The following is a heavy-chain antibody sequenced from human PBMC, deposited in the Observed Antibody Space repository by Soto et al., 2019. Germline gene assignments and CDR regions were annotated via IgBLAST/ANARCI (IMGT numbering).Heavy chain of an antibody. CDR3: ARDIGFEYVN. V-gene: IGHV3-7*01. J-gene: IGHJ4*02. CDR2: VKEHGSEL. D-gene: IGHD3-9*01. CDR1: AFNVMSYW. Sequence: GGYLRVTWAVSAFNVMSYWMSGVRHAPEKGLEGVASVKEHGSELSYLPSVRGRFSLSRDSAGNALHLTMNYLSAEATGVFFCARDIGFEYVNWGQGIPVIVSS.